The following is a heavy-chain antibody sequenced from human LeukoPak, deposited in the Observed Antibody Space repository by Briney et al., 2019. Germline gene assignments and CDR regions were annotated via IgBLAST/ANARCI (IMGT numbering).Heavy chain of an antibody. D-gene: IGHD3-10*01. CDR3: AKFPLWFGELLPFDY. J-gene: IGHJ4*02. CDR2: ISGSGGST. V-gene: IGHV3-23*01. Sequence: GGSLRLSCTASGFTFSTHGMQWARQAPGKGLEWVSAISGSGGSTYYADSVKGRFTISRDNSKNTLYLQMNSLRAEDTAVYYCAKFPLWFGELLPFDYWGQGTLVTVSS. CDR1: GFTFSTHG.